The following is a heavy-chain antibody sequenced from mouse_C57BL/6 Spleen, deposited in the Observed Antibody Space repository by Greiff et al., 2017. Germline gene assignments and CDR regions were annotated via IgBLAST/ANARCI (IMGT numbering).Heavy chain of an antibody. V-gene: IGHV5-9-1*02. J-gene: IGHJ4*01. CDR3: TIYYGTPYAMDY. Sequence: EVMLVESGEGLVKPGGSLKLSCAASGFTFSSYAMSWVRQTPEKRLEWVAYISSGGDYIYYADTVKGRFTISRDNARNTLYLQMSSLKSEDTAMYYCTIYYGTPYAMDYWGQGTSVTVSS. D-gene: IGHD2-1*01. CDR1: GFTFSSYA. CDR2: ISSGGDYI.